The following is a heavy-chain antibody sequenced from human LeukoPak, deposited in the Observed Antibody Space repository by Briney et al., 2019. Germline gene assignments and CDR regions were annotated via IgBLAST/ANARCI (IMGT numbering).Heavy chain of an antibody. Sequence: SETLSLTCTVSGGSISSYYWSWIRQPPGKGLEWIGYIYSSGSTNYNPSLKSRVTISVDKSKNQFSLKLRSVTAADSAVYYCARGEGYSSTWYQPHFDYWGQGTLVTVSS. CDR1: GGSISSYY. D-gene: IGHD6-13*01. V-gene: IGHV4-59*12. CDR3: ARGEGYSSTWYQPHFDY. J-gene: IGHJ4*02. CDR2: IYSSGST.